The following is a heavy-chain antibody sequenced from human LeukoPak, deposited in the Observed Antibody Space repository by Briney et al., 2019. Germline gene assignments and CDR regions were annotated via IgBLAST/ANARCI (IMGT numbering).Heavy chain of an antibody. CDR2: IYYSGST. Sequence: SETLSLTCTVSGGSVSSSSYYWGWIRQPPGKGLEWIGSIYYSGSTYYNPSLKSRVTISVDTSKNQFSLKLSSVTAADTAVYYCARAYSSLGSWFDPWGQGTLVTVSS. D-gene: IGHD6-13*01. J-gene: IGHJ5*02. CDR1: GGSVSSSSYY. V-gene: IGHV4-39*07. CDR3: ARAYSSLGSWFDP.